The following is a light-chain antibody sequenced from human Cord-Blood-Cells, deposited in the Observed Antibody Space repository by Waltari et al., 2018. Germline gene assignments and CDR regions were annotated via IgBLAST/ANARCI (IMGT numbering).Light chain of an antibody. J-gene: IGKJ4*01. V-gene: IGKV1-9*01. CDR1: QGISSY. CDR3: QQLNSYPS. Sequence: IHLTQPPSSLSASVGDRVTITCRASQGISSYLAWYQQKPGKAPKLLIYAASTLQSAVPSRFSGSGSGTDFTLTISSLQPEDFATYYCQQLNSYPSFGGGTKVEIK. CDR2: AAS.